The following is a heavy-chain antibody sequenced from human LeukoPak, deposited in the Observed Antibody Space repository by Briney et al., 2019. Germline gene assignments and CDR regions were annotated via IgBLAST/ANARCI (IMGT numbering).Heavy chain of an antibody. CDR1: GGSISSYY. CDR3: ARGGDSTGWFDP. Sequence: SETLSLTCTVSGGSISSYYWSWIRQPPGKGLEWIGYIYYSGSTNYNPSLKSRVTISVDTSKNQFSLKLSSVTAADTAVYYCARGGDSTGWFDPWGQGTLATVSS. CDR2: IYYSGST. D-gene: IGHD2-8*02. V-gene: IGHV4-59*12. J-gene: IGHJ5*02.